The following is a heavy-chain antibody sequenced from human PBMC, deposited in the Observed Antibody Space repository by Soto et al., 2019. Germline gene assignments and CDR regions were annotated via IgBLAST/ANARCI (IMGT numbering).Heavy chain of an antibody. Sequence: ASVKVSCKASGYSFTDFYMHWVRAAPGQGPEWLGWINPKSGGTNYAQKFQGRVTMTRDTSITTDYMEMTRLKSDETAGYYCARDSVGASKGFDPWGQGTLVTVSS. J-gene: IGHJ5*02. V-gene: IGHV1-2*02. D-gene: IGHD1-26*01. CDR1: GYSFTDFY. CDR3: ARDSVGASKGFDP. CDR2: INPKSGGT.